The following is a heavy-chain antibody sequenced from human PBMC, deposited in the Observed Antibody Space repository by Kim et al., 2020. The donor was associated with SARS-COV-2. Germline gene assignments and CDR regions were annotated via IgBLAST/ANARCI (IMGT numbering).Heavy chain of an antibody. Sequence: GGSLRLSCAASGFTFSSYWMHWVRQAPGKGLVWVSRINSDGSSTSYADSVKGRFTISRDNAKNTLYLQMNSLRAEDTAVYYCARAEGYCSGGSCYYFDYWGQGTLVIVSS. V-gene: IGHV3-74*01. CDR3: ARAEGYCSGGSCYYFDY. CDR1: GFTFSSYW. J-gene: IGHJ4*02. D-gene: IGHD2-15*01. CDR2: INSDGSST.